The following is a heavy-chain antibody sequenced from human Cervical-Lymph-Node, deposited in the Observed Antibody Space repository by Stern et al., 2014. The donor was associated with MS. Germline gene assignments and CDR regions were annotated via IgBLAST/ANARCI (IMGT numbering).Heavy chain of an antibody. V-gene: IGHV1-46*02. CDR2: VNPSGAT. Sequence: VQLEESGSEVKKPGASVKVSCKASEYTHNNYLIHWVRQAPGQRPDWMGVVNPSGATNYAQKGQDRVTMTTDASTSTFYMELSRLRSEDTAVYYCAVRYCSGGRCYSVPDVWGQGTTVIVSS. J-gene: IGHJ6*02. CDR3: AVRYCSGGRCYSVPDV. D-gene: IGHD2-15*01. CDR1: EYTHNNYL.